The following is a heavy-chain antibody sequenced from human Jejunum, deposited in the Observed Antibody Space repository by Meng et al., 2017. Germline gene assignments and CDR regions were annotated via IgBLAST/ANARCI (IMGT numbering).Heavy chain of an antibody. CDR2: ISYSGSTI. J-gene: IGHJ4*02. Sequence: GGSLRLSCAASGFIFSSYEMNWVRQAPGKGLEWVSYISYSGSTIFYADSVKGRFTISRDNAKNSLFLQMNSLRVEDTAVYYCASIRRGLSYFDYWGQGTLVTVSS. V-gene: IGHV3-48*03. CDR3: ASIRRGLSYFDY. CDR1: GFIFSSYE. D-gene: IGHD3-10*01.